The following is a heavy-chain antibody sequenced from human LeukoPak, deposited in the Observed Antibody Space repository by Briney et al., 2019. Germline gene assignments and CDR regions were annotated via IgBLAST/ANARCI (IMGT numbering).Heavy chain of an antibody. J-gene: IGHJ3*02. Sequence: GGSLRLSCAASGFTFSSYWMHWVRQAPGKGLVGVSRINSDGSSTGYADSVKGRFTISRDNAKNTLYLQMNSLRAEDTAVYYCARDYYDSSGYYDLGAFDIWGQGTMVTVSS. CDR2: INSDGSST. CDR1: GFTFSSYW. D-gene: IGHD3-22*01. CDR3: ARDYYDSSGYYDLGAFDI. V-gene: IGHV3-74*01.